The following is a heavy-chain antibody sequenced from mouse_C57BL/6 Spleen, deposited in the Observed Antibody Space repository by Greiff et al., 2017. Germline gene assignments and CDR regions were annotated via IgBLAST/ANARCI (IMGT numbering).Heavy chain of an antibody. J-gene: IGHJ1*03. D-gene: IGHD3-3*01. CDR3: ARGAMAGNWYFDV. V-gene: IGHV1-80*01. CDR2: IYPGDGDT. CDR1: GYAFSSYW. Sequence: QVQLKESGAELVKPGASVKISCKASGYAFSSYWMNWVKQRPGKGLEWIGQIYPGDGDTNYNGKFKGKATLTADKSSSTAYMQLSSLTSEDSAVYFCARGAMAGNWYFDVWGTGTTVTVSS.